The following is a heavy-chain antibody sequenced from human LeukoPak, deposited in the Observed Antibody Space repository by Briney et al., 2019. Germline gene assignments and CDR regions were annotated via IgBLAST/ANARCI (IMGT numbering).Heavy chain of an antibody. Sequence: GGSLRLSCTASGLAFSGYSMNWVRQAPGKGLEWVSYIPSGSSTVYYADSVRDRFTISRDNGKNSLYLEMNSLRAEDTTVYYCARDGPYRGAYYFDYWGQGILVTVSS. CDR2: IPSGSSTV. CDR1: GLAFSGYS. J-gene: IGHJ4*02. CDR3: ARDGPYRGAYYFDY. D-gene: IGHD1-26*01. V-gene: IGHV3-48*04.